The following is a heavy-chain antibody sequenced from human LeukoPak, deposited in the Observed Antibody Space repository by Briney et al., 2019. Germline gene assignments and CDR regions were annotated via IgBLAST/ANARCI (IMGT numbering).Heavy chain of an antibody. J-gene: IGHJ4*02. V-gene: IGHV7-4-1*02. D-gene: IGHD3-22*01. CDR3: ASTATYYYDSSGYYSYYFDY. Sequence: ASVKVSCKASGYTFTSYAMNWVRQAPGQGLEWMGWINTNTGNPTYAQGFTGRFVFSLDTSVSTAYLQISSLKAEDTAVYYCASTATYYYDSSGYYSYYFDYRGQGTLVTVSS. CDR1: GYTFTSYA. CDR2: INTNTGNP.